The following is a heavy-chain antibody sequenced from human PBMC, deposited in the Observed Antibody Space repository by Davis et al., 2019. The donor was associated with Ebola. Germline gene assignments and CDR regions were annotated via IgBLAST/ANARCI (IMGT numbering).Heavy chain of an antibody. Sequence: GESLKISCAASGFTFSSYGMSWLRQAPGKGLEWVSYISRSSGVIYYADSVKGRFTISRDNAKNSLYLQMNSLRAENTAVYYCARDLGGSGNWFDPWGQGTLVTVSS. D-gene: IGHD6-25*01. CDR3: ARDLGGSGNWFDP. CDR2: ISRSSGVI. J-gene: IGHJ5*02. CDR1: GFTFSSYG. V-gene: IGHV3-48*04.